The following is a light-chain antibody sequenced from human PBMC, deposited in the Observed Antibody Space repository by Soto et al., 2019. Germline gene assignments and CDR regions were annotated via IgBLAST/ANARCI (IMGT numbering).Light chain of an antibody. Sequence: QSALTQPASVSGSPGQSITISCTGTSSDVGGYNYVSWYQQHPGKAPKLMTYDVSNRPSGVSNRFSGSKSGNTASLSISGLQAEDEADYYCSSYTSSITLVFGGGTQLTVL. J-gene: IGLJ2*01. CDR3: SSYTSSITLV. CDR2: DVS. V-gene: IGLV2-14*03. CDR1: SSDVGGYNY.